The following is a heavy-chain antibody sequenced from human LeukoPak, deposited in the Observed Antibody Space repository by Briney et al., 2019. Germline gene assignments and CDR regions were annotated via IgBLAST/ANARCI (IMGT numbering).Heavy chain of an antibody. CDR2: IYHSGST. J-gene: IGHJ5*02. V-gene: IGHV4-30-2*01. CDR1: GGSISSGGYY. CDR3: ARQHIVVVPAAMGYWFDP. Sequence: PSQTLSLTCTVSGGSISSGGYYWSWIRQPPGKGLEWIGYIYHSGSTYYNPSLKSRVTISVDRSKNQFSLKLSSVTAADTAVYYCARQHIVVVPAAMGYWFDPWGQGTLVTVSS. D-gene: IGHD2-2*01.